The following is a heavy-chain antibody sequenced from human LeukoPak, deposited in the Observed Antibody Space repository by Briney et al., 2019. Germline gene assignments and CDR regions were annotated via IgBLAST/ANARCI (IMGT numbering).Heavy chain of an antibody. Sequence: SETLSLTCTVSGGSISSSSYYWGWLRQPPGKGLEWVGTIYYSGYTYYNPSLESQVTISVDTSKNQFSLKLSSVTAADTAIYYCAKHYMGSSYNRGLDYWGQGTLVTVSS. CDR2: IYYSGYT. J-gene: IGHJ4*02. D-gene: IGHD3-10*01. CDR1: GGSISSSSYY. CDR3: AKHYMGSSYNRGLDY. V-gene: IGHV4-39*01.